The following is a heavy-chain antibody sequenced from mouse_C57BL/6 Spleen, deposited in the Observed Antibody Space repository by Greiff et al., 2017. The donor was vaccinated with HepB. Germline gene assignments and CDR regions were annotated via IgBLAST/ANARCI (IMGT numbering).Heavy chain of an antibody. D-gene: IGHD1-1*01. CDR2: INPNNGGT. CDR3: ARAEGYYGTWYFDV. J-gene: IGHJ1*03. CDR1: GYTFTDYN. V-gene: IGHV1-22*01. Sequence: EVQGVESGPELVKPGASVKMSCKASGYTFTDYNMHWVKQSHGKSLEWIGYINPNNGGTSYNQKFKGKATLTVNKSSSTAYMELRSLTSEDSAVYYCARAEGYYGTWYFDVWGTGTTVTVSS.